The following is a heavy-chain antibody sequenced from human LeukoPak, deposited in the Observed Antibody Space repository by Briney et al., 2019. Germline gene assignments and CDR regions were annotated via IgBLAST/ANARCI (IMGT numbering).Heavy chain of an antibody. Sequence: ASVKVSCKASGYTFTSYDINWVRQATGQGLERMGWMNPNSGNTGYAQKFQGRVTMTRNTSISTAYMELSSLRSEDTAVYYCARSRIPAAYYDSSGYLFWGQGTLVTVSS. CDR1: GYTFTSYD. CDR3: ARSRIPAAYYDSSGYLF. D-gene: IGHD3-22*01. J-gene: IGHJ4*02. CDR2: MNPNSGNT. V-gene: IGHV1-8*01.